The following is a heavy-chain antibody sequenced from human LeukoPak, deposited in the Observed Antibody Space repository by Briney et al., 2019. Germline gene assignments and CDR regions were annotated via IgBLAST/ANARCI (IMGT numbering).Heavy chain of an antibody. V-gene: IGHV3-66*02. CDR3: ARGGSGWSAPDY. CDR2: IYSDGST. Sequence: GGSLRLSCAASGFTVSSKYMSWVRQAPGKGLEWVSVIYSDGSTYYADSVKGRFTISRDKSKNTLHLQMNSLRTEDTAVCYCARGGSGWSAPDYWGQGTLVTVSS. CDR1: GFTVSSKY. J-gene: IGHJ4*02. D-gene: IGHD6-19*01.